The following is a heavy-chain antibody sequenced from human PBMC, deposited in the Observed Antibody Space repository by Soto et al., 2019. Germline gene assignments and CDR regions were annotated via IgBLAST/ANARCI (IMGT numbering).Heavy chain of an antibody. CDR1: GYTFTSYG. J-gene: IGHJ6*04. CDR2: ISVYNGNT. V-gene: IGHV1-18*01. D-gene: IGHD2-2*01. Sequence: QVQLVQSGAEVKKPGASVKVSCKASGYTFTSYGISWVRQAPGQGLEWMGWISVYNGNTNYAQKLQCRVTMTTATTARSAYRELRSLRSDDTAVYYSARVRGDIVGVPAATLFYDYGMVVWGEGTTLTVSS. CDR3: ARVRGDIVGVPAATLFYDYGMVV.